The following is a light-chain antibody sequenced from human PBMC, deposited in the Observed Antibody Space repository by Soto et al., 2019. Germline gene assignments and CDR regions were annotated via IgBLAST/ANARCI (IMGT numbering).Light chain of an antibody. V-gene: IGLV2-23*02. Sequence: QSVLTQPASVSGSPGQSITISCTGTSSDFGNYNLVSWYQQHPGKAPKLMIYEVSKRPSGVSNRFSGSKSGNTASLTISGLQAEDEADYYCCSYAGSSTFLVFVGGTKVTVL. CDR2: EVS. CDR1: SSDFGNYNL. J-gene: IGLJ2*01. CDR3: CSYAGSSTFLV.